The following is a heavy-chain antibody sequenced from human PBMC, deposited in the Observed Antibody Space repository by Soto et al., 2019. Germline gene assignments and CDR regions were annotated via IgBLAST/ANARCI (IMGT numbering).Heavy chain of an antibody. CDR2: ISGSGGST. V-gene: IGHV3-23*01. D-gene: IGHD1-26*01. Sequence: EVQLLESGGGLVQPGGSLRLSCAASGFTFSSYAMSWVRQAPGKGLEWVSAISGSGGSTYYADSVKGRFTISRDNFKNTLYLQMNSLRAEDTAVYYCAKQRGSYYQAFDIWVQGTMVTVSS. J-gene: IGHJ3*02. CDR1: GFTFSSYA. CDR3: AKQRGSYYQAFDI.